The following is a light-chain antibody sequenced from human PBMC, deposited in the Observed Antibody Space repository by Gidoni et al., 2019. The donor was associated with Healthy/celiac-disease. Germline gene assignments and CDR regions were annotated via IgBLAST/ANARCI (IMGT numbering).Light chain of an antibody. CDR2: AAT. V-gene: IGKV1-39*01. J-gene: IGKJ3*01. CDR1: PSISSY. CDR3: QQSYSTPFT. Sequence: IQMTLSPSSLSASLGDRVTITCPASPSISSYLNLYQQKPEEAPKLLIYAATSVQSGVPSRCSSGGAGKDFTLTSSILQHEYFATYCWQQSYSTPFTFGPGTRVDIK.